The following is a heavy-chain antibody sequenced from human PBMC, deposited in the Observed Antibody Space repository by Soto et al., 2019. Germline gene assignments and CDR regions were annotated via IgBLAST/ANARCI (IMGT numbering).Heavy chain of an antibody. CDR1: GGSISSGDYY. CDR3: ARDSLRSGSSEFDY. Sequence: SETLSLTCTLSGGSISSGDYYWSWIRQPPGKGLEWIGYIYYSGSTYYNPSLKSRVTISVDTSKNQFSLKLSSVTAADTAVYYCARDSLRSGSSEFDYWGQGTLGTVSS. CDR2: IYYSGST. V-gene: IGHV4-30-4*01. J-gene: IGHJ4*02. D-gene: IGHD3-10*02.